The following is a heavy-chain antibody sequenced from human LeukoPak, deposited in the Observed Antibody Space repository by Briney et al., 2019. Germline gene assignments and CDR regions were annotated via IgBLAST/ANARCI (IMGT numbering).Heavy chain of an antibody. CDR3: ARDSASYGVDY. CDR2: ISSSSSYT. D-gene: IGHD5-18*01. V-gene: IGHV3-11*06. Sequence: GXXXSDYYMSWXRQAPGXGLEWVSYISSSSSYTNYADSVKGRFTISRDNAKNSLYLQMNSLRAEDTAVYYCARDSASYGVDYWGQGTLVTVSS. CDR1: GXXXSDYY. J-gene: IGHJ4*02.